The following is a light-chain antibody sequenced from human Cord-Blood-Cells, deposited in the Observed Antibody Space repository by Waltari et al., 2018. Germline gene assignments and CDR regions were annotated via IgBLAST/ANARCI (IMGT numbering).Light chain of an antibody. CDR2: GAS. J-gene: IGKJ4*01. CDR1: QSVSSN. CDR3: QQYNNWLT. Sequence: EIMMTQSPATLSVSPGERATLSCRASQSVSSNLAWYQQKPGQAPRLLIYGASTSATGIPARFSGSGSGTEFTLTISSLQSEDFAVYYCQQYNNWLTFGGGTKVEIK. V-gene: IGKV3-15*01.